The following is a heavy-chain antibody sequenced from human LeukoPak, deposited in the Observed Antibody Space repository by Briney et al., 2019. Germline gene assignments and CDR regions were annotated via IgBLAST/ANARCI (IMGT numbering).Heavy chain of an antibody. CDR1: GGSFSGYY. CDR2: INHSGST. CDR3: ASPRRG. V-gene: IGHV4-34*01. J-gene: IGHJ4*02. Sequence: SETLSLTCAVYGGSFSGYYWSWIRQPPGKGLEWIGEINHSGSTNYNPSLKSRVTISVDTSKNQFSLKLSSVTAADTAVYYCASPRRGWGQGTLVTVSS. D-gene: IGHD1-14*01.